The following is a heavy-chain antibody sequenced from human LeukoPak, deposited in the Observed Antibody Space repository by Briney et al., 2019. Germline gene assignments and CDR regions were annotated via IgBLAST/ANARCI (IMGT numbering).Heavy chain of an antibody. D-gene: IGHD2-15*01. Sequence: GASVKVSCKASGGTFSSYAISWVRQAPGQGLEWMGGIIPIFGTANYAQKFQGRVTITADESTSTAYMELSSLRSEDTAVYYCARGRLGYCSGGSCYFDYWGQGTLVTVSS. V-gene: IGHV1-69*13. J-gene: IGHJ4*02. CDR3: ARGRLGYCSGGSCYFDY. CDR1: GGTFSSYA. CDR2: IIPIFGTA.